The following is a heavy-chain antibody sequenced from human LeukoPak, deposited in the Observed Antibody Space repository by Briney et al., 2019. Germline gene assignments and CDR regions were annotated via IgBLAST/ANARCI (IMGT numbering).Heavy chain of an antibody. CDR3: ARSGSAVSFDP. CDR2: IYPGDSDT. J-gene: IGHJ5*02. CDR1: GYSFTSYW. D-gene: IGHD3-10*01. Sequence: GESLKISCKGSGYSFTSYWIGWVRQMPGKGLEWVGIIYPGDSDTRYSPSFQGQVTISADKSISTAYLQWTSLKVSDTAIYYCARSGSAVSFDPWGQGTLVTVSS. V-gene: IGHV5-51*01.